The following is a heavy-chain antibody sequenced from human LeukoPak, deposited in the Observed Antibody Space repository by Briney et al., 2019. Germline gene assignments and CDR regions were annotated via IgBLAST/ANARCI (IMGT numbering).Heavy chain of an antibody. Sequence: ASVKVSCKASGYTFTSYYIHWVRQAPGQGLEWMGIINPSGGSTGYAQKFQGRVTITADESTSTAYMELSSLRSEDTAVYYCASANNYDYVWGSYAYWGQGTLVTVSS. V-gene: IGHV1-46*01. CDR1: GYTFTSYY. CDR2: INPSGGST. CDR3: ASANNYDYVWGSYAY. J-gene: IGHJ4*02. D-gene: IGHD3-16*01.